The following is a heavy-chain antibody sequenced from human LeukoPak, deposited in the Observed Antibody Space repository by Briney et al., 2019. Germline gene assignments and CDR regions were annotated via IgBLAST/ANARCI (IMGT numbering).Heavy chain of an antibody. CDR2: IYYSGST. V-gene: IGHV4-31*03. Sequence: SETLSLTCTVSGGSISSGGYYWSWIRQHPGKGLEWIGYIYYSGSTYYNPSLKSRVTISVDTSKNQFSLKLSSVTAADTAVYYCARETEYSRAYYFDYWGQGTLVTVSS. J-gene: IGHJ4*02. D-gene: IGHD6-6*01. CDR3: ARETEYSRAYYFDY. CDR1: GGSISSGGYY.